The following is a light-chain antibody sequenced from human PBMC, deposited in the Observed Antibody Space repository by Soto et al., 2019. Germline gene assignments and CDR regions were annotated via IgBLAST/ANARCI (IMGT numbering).Light chain of an antibody. Sequence: EIVLTQSPGTLSLSPGERATLSCRASQSVSSSYLAWYQQKPGQAPRLLIYGASSRATGIPDRFSGSGSGTDFTLTISRLEPEDFAVYYCQQHRAFGQGTEVEIK. CDR1: QSVSSSY. CDR2: GAS. V-gene: IGKV3-20*01. J-gene: IGKJ1*01. CDR3: QQHRA.